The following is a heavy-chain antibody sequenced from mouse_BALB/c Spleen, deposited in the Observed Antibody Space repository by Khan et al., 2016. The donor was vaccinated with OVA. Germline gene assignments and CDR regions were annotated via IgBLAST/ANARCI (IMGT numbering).Heavy chain of an antibody. D-gene: IGHD2-4*01. V-gene: IGHV3-2*02. J-gene: IGHJ3*01. CDR2: ISYSGNT. CDR3: ARKDYYDYDPFPY. CDR1: GYSITSEFA. Sequence: VQLKELGPGLVKPSQSLSLTCTVTGYSITSEFAWNWIRQFPGNKLEWMGYISYSGNTRYNPSLKSLISITRDTSRNQFFLQLNSVTTEDTATYYGARKDYYDYDPFPYWGQGTLVTVSA.